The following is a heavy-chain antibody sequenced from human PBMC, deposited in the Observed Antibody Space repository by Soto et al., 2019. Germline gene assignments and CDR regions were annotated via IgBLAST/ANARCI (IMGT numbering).Heavy chain of an antibody. J-gene: IGHJ6*02. Sequence: GASVKVSCKASGYPFSSYAINWVRQAPGQGPEWMGRISTYNGNTDYAQNFQGRVTMTTDTSTSTAYMDLTTLSADDTAVYYCARDSQVEWLVRSYFGLDVWGQGTTVTVSS. CDR3: ARDSQVEWLVRSYFGLDV. D-gene: IGHD6-19*01. CDR1: GYPFSSYA. V-gene: IGHV1-18*04. CDR2: ISTYNGNT.